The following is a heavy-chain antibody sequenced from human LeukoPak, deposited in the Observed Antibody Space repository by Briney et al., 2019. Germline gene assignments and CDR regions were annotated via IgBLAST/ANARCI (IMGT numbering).Heavy chain of an antibody. CDR2: VSFDGSYK. V-gene: IGHV3-30*18. Sequence: GGSLRLSCAASRFTFSTYALHWVRQAPGKGLEWVAVVSFDGSYKYYGDSVKGRFTISRDNSKNTLYLQMNSLRAEDTAVYYCAKDDRVLYYFDYWGQGTLVTVSS. CDR3: AKDDRVLYYFDY. J-gene: IGHJ4*02. CDR1: RFTFSTYA.